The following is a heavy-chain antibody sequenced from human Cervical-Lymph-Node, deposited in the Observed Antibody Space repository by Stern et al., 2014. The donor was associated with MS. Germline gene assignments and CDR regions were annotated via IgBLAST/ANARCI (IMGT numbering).Heavy chain of an antibody. CDR3: ARIAVAGSFDY. V-gene: IGHV5-51*01. D-gene: IGHD6-19*01. CDR2: IFPDDSDT. J-gene: IGHJ4*02. CDR1: GYSFTSYW. Sequence: QLAESGAEVKKVGESLKISCKTSGYSFTSYWFAWVRQLPGQGLEWMGIIFPDDSDTRYSPSFQGKVSISADKSSSTAYLQWSSLKASDTATYYCARIAVAGSFDYWGQGAPVTVSS.